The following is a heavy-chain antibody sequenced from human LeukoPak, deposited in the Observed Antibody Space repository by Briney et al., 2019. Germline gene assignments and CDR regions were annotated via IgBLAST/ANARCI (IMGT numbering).Heavy chain of an antibody. V-gene: IGHV4-38-2*01. CDR2: IHHSERP. CDR3: ARLECSGSSGSPI. Sequence: SETLSLTCAVSGYSISSGYYWGWIRQPPGKGLEWIGSIHHSERPSYNPSLKSRVTISLDTSKNQLSLRLTSLTAADTAVYYCARLECSGSSGSPIWGQGTMVTVS. CDR1: GYSISSGYY. J-gene: IGHJ3*02. D-gene: IGHD6-19*01.